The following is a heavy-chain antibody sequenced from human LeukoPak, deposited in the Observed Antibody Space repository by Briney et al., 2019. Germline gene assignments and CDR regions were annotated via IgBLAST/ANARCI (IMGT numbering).Heavy chain of an antibody. CDR1: GFTFSSYR. CDR2: ISSSSNTI. D-gene: IGHD2-2*01. V-gene: IGHV3-48*02. J-gene: IGHJ5*02. Sequence: EGSLRLSCAVSGFTFSSYRMNWVRQAPGKGLEWVSYISSSSNTIYYADSEKGRFPISRDNPKNSLYLQMNSLRDEDTAVYYCVGERGRVPAAKNWFDPWGQGTLVTVSS. CDR3: VGERGRVPAAKNWFDP.